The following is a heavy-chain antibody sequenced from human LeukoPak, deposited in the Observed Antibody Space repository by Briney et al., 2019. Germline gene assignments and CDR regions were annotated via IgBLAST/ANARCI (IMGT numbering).Heavy chain of an antibody. V-gene: IGHV3-30-3*01. D-gene: IGHD5-24*01. CDR1: GFTFSSYA. J-gene: IGHJ4*02. Sequence: PGRSLRLSCAASGFTFSSYAMHWVRQAPGKGLEWVAVISYDGSNKYYADSVKGRFTISRDNSKNTLYLQMNSLRAEDTAVYYCARDNVDGYNPGFVYYFDYWGQGTLVTVSS. CDR2: ISYDGSNK. CDR3: ARDNVDGYNPGFVYYFDY.